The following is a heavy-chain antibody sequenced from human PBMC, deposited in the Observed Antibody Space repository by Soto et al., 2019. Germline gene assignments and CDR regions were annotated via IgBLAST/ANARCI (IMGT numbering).Heavy chain of an antibody. D-gene: IGHD6-13*01. Sequence: QVTVKESGPVLVKPTETLTLTCTVSGFSLSNAGLGVSWIRQPPGKALEWLAHIFSNDEKSYSTSLKSRLTISKDTSKSQVVLIMTNMDPVYTATYYCASTYSTSWYWFDPWGQGTLVTFSS. V-gene: IGHV2-26*04. CDR2: IFSNDEK. CDR1: GFSLSNAGLG. J-gene: IGHJ5*02. CDR3: ASTYSTSWYWFDP.